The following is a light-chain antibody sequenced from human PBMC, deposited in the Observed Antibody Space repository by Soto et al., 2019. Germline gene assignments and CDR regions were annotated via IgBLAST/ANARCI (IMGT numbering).Light chain of an antibody. V-gene: IGLV2-14*01. J-gene: IGLJ2*01. CDR1: SSDVGGYNY. CDR2: EVS. CDR3: NSYTSRATGV. Sequence: QSVLTQPASVSGSPGQSITISCTGTSSDVGGYNYVSWYPQHPGRAPKLIIFEVSNRPSGVSDRFSGSKSDNTASLTISGLQAEDEADYYCNSYTSRATGVFGGGTKVTVL.